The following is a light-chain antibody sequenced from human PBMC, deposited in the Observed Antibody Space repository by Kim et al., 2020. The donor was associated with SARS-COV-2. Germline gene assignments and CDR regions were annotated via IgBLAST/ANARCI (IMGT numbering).Light chain of an antibody. CDR2: DVS. CDR3: SSYASGSTLV. CDR1: SSDVGGYNY. Sequence: GESITNSCTGTSSDVGGYNYVSWYQQHPGKAPKLMIYDVSNRPSGVSNRFSGSKSGNTASLTISGLQAEDEADYYCSSYASGSTLVFGGGTKLAVL. V-gene: IGLV2-14*03. J-gene: IGLJ3*02.